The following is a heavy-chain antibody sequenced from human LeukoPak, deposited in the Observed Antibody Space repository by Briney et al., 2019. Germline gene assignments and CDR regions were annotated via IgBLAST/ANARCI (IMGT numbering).Heavy chain of an antibody. Sequence: ASVKVSCKASGYTFTSYGISWVRQAPGQGLEWMGWISAYNGNTNYAQKLQGRVTMTTDTSTSTAYMELRSLRSDDTAVYYCARVGQTYYYDSSGYYDRYFDYWGQGTLVTVSS. CDR2: ISAYNGNT. J-gene: IGHJ4*02. D-gene: IGHD3-22*01. CDR3: ARVGQTYYYDSSGYYDRYFDY. V-gene: IGHV1-18*01. CDR1: GYTFTSYG.